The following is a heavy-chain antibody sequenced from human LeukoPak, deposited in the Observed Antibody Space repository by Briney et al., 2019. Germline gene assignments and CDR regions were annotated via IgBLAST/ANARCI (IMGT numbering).Heavy chain of an antibody. CDR1: GGTFSSYA. V-gene: IGHV1-69*13. D-gene: IGHD3-3*01. J-gene: IGHJ4*02. CDR2: IIPIFGTA. Sequence: GASVKVSCKASGGTFSSYAISWVRQAPGQGLEWMGGIIPIFGTANYAQKFQGRVTITADESTSTAYMELSSLRAEDTAVYYCTKDVGTRFLEWLSHFDYWGQGTLVTVSS. CDR3: TKDVGTRFLEWLSHFDY.